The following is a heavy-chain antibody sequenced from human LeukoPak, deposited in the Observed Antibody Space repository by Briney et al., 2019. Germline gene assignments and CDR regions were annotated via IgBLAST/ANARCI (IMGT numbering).Heavy chain of an antibody. CDR3: ATFRWGVGFEY. V-gene: IGHV4-34*01. CDR2: IHNSGST. Sequence: PSETLSLTCAVYGGSFSGSFSDYCWTCIRRTAGKGLDWIGEIHNSGSTNYNPSLHSRVTISVDTSKNQFYLQLNSLTGADTAVYYCATFRWGVGFEYWGQGTLATVSS. J-gene: IGHJ4*02. CDR1: GGSFSGSFSDYC. D-gene: IGHD3-16*01.